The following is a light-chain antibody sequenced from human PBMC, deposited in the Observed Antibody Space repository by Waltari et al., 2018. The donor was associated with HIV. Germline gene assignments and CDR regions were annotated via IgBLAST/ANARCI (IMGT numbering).Light chain of an antibody. CDR3: NSYTSSSTLV. J-gene: IGLJ2*01. CDR1: SSVVGGYNY. CDR2: EVS. V-gene: IGLV2-14*01. Sequence: QSALTQPASVSGSPAQSITISCPGTSSVVGGYNYVSWYQPHPGKAPKLMIYEVSNRPSGVSNRFSGSKSGNTASLTISGLQTEDEADYYCNSYTSSSTLVFGGGTRLTVL.